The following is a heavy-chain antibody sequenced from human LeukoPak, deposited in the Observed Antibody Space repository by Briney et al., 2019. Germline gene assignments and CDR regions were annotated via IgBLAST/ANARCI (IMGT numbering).Heavy chain of an antibody. V-gene: IGHV3-9*01. CDR1: GFTFDDYA. CDR2: VSWNSGSI. CDR3: AELGITMIGGV. D-gene: IGHD3-10*02. J-gene: IGHJ6*04. Sequence: HPGRSLRLSCAASGFTFDDYAMHWVRQAPGKGLEWVSGVSWNSGSIGYADSVKGRFTISRDNATNSLYLQMNSLRAEDTAVYYCAELGITMIGGVWGKGTTVTISS.